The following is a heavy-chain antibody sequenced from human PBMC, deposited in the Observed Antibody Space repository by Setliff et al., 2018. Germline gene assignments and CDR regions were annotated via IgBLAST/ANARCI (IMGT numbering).Heavy chain of an antibody. CDR1: GYTFTSYG. D-gene: IGHD6-13*01. J-gene: IGHJ6*02. CDR3: ARVGSSSWLHPDVYYYYGMDA. CDR2: ISAYNGNT. V-gene: IGHV1-18*01. Sequence: ASVKVSCKASGYTFTSYGISWVRQAPGQGLEWMGWISAYNGNTNYAQKLQGRVTMTTDTSTSTAYMELRSLISDDTAVYYCARVGSSSWLHPDVYYYYGMDAWGQGTTVTVSS.